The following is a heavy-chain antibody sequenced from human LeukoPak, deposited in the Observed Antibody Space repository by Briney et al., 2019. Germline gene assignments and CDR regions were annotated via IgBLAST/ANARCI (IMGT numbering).Heavy chain of an antibody. J-gene: IGHJ4*02. CDR3: ARGVRVRGVFDY. Sequence: SETLSLTCTVSGYSISSGYYWGWIRQPPGKGLEWIGSIYHSGSTYYNPSLKSRVTMSVDRSKNQFSLKLSSVTAADTAVYYCARGVRVRGVFDYWGQGTLVTVSS. CDR2: IYHSGST. D-gene: IGHD3-10*01. CDR1: GYSISSGYY. V-gene: IGHV4-38-2*02.